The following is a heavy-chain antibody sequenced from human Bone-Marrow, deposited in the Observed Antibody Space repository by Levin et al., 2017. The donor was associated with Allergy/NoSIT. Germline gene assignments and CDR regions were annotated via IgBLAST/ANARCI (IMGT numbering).Heavy chain of an antibody. CDR2: IYWNDEK. Sequence: SGPTLVKPRQTLRLTCSLSGFSLNTRGVAVGWIRQAPGKALEFLAIIYWNDEKRYRPSLKSRLTLSKDSSTNHVVLSVTNMDPRDTGTYYCAHSPWFGELLDNYFDYWGRGILVTVSS. CDR3: AHSPWFGELLDNYFDY. V-gene: IGHV2-5*01. D-gene: IGHD3-10*01. J-gene: IGHJ4*01. CDR1: GFSLNTRGVA.